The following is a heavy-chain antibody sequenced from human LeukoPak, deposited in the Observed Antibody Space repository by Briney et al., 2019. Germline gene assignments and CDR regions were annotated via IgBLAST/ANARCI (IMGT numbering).Heavy chain of an antibody. V-gene: IGHV4-59*01. D-gene: IGHD3-22*01. J-gene: IGHJ4*02. CDR1: GGSISSYY. Sequence: SETLSLTCTVSGGSISSYYWNWIRQPPGKGLEWIGYIYYSESTSYNPSLVSRLSISVDTSTKQFSLKLSSVTAADTAVYYCARGADSSGYYSIFYFDYWGQGTLVTVSS. CDR3: ARGADSSGYYSIFYFDY. CDR2: IYYSEST.